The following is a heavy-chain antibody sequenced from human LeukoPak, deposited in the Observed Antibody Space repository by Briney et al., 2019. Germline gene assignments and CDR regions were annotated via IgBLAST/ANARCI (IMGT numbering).Heavy chain of an antibody. J-gene: IGHJ3*02. CDR2: IKQDGSEK. CDR3: AREHYYDSSGYYYDAFDI. Sequence: GGSLRLSCAASGFTFSSYRMSWVRQAPGKGLEWVANIKQDGSEKYYVDSVKGRFTISRDNAKNSLYLQMNSLRAEDTAVYYCAREHYYDSSGYYYDAFDIWGQGTMVTVSS. V-gene: IGHV3-7*01. D-gene: IGHD3-22*01. CDR1: GFTFSSYR.